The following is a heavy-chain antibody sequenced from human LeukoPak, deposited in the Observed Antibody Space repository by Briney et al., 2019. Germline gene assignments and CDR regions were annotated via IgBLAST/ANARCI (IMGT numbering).Heavy chain of an antibody. CDR1: VGTFNSYA. Sequence: SVSVSCKASVGTFNSYAISWVRQAPGQGLEWMGRIIPYFGKANYAQKFQGRVTITADKSTSTAYMELSSLRSADTAVYYCARDRDTGYYDSHKPQYYMDVWGKGTLVTVSS. V-gene: IGHV1-69*04. CDR3: ARDRDTGYYDSHKPQYYMDV. D-gene: IGHD3-3*01. J-gene: IGHJ6*03. CDR2: IIPYFGKA.